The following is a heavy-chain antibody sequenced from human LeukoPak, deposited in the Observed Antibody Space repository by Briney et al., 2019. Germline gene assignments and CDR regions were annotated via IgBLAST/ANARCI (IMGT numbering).Heavy chain of an antibody. CDR1: GGSISSYY. D-gene: IGHD6-13*01. V-gene: IGHV4-59*08. CDR2: IYYSGST. J-gene: IGHJ5*02. CDR3: ARHKGGGAAAKNWFDP. Sequence: KPSETLSLTCTVSGGSISSYYWSWIRQPLGKGLEWIGYIYYSGSTNYNPSLKSRVTISVDTSKNQFSLKLSSVTAADTAVYYCARHKGGGAAAKNWFDPWGQGTLVTVSS.